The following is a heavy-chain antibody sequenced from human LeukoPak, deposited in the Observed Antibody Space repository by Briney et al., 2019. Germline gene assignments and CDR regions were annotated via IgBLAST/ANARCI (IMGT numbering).Heavy chain of an antibody. Sequence: GGSLRLSRAASGFTFSGSAMHWVRQASGKGLEWVGRIRSKANSYATAYAASVKGRFTISRDDSKNTAYLQMNSLKTEDTAVYYCTRHPDFWSGYYWINFDYWGQGTLVTVSS. CDR3: TRHPDFWSGYYWINFDY. CDR1: GFTFSGSA. V-gene: IGHV3-73*01. D-gene: IGHD3-3*01. CDR2: IRSKANSYAT. J-gene: IGHJ4*02.